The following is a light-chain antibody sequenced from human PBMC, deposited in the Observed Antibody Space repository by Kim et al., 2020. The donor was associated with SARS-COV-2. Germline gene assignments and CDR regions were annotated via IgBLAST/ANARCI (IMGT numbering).Light chain of an antibody. CDR3: QSYDSSLSGPV. V-gene: IGLV1-40*01. J-gene: IGLJ3*02. CDR1: SANIGAGYD. Sequence: QSVLTQPPSVSGALGQGVTISCTGTSANIGAGYDVHWYHQLPGTAPKLLIHGNNNRPSGVPARFSASKFGTSASLAITGLQSDDEAEYYCQSYDSSLSGPVFGGGTQLTVL. CDR2: GNN.